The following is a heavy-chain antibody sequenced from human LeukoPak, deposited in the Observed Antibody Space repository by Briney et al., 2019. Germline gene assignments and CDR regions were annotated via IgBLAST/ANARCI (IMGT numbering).Heavy chain of an antibody. CDR3: ARVSAVVVVAATYGWFDP. J-gene: IGHJ5*02. V-gene: IGHV1-2*02. CDR1: GYTFTGYY. D-gene: IGHD2-15*01. Sequence: ASVTVSCKASGYTFTGYYMHWVRQAPGQGLEWMGWINPNSGGTNYAQKFQGRVTITADKSTSTAYMELSSLRSEDTAVYYCARVSAVVVVAATYGWFDPWGQGTLVTVSS. CDR2: INPNSGGT.